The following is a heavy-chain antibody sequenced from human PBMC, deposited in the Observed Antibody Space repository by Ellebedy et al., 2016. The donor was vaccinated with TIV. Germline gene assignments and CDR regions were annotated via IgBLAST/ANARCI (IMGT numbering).Heavy chain of an antibody. V-gene: IGHV3-30*18. J-gene: IGHJ4*02. CDR1: GFTFSNFG. D-gene: IGHD3-22*01. Sequence: GESLKISCAASGFTFSNFGMHWVRQAPGKGLEWVAIISYDGNNKYYGDSVKGRFTISRDNSKNTLDLQMNSPRTEDTAMYYCAKGNYYDSSGAYSYEDHWGQGTLVTVSS. CDR2: ISYDGNNK. CDR3: AKGNYYDSSGAYSYEDH.